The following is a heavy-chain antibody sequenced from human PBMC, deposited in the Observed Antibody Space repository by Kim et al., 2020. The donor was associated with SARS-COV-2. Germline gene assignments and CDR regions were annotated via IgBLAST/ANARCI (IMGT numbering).Heavy chain of an antibody. J-gene: IGHJ4*02. Sequence: GGSLRLSCAASGFTFSSYPMTWVRQAPGKGLEWVSAIISSTNIYYADSVKGRFTISRDNAKNSLYLQMNSLRAEDTAVYYCARVIPSTPGRQYYRGQGTL. CDR3: ARVIPSTPGRQYY. D-gene: IGHD6-6*01. CDR2: IISSTNI. V-gene: IGHV3-21*01. CDR1: GFTFSSYP.